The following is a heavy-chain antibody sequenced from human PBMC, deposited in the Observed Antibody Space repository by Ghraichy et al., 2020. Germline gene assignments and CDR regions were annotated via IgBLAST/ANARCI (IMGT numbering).Heavy chain of an antibody. Sequence: GGSLRLSCAASGFTFSDYNVNWFRQAPGKGLEWVSSITRTSSYIYYADSLEGRLTITRDNANNSVSLQMNSLRADDTAVYYCARTKTGANGFDLWGQGTMVIVSA. D-gene: IGHD4/OR15-4a*01. J-gene: IGHJ3*01. CDR1: GFTFSDYN. V-gene: IGHV3-21*06. CDR3: ARTKTGANGFDL. CDR2: ITRTSSYI.